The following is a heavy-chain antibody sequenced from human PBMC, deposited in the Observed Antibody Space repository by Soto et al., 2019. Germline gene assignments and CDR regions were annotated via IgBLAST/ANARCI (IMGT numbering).Heavy chain of an antibody. J-gene: IGHJ4*02. D-gene: IGHD3-10*01. Sequence: SETLSLTCTVSGGSISSYYWSWIRQPPGKGLEWIGYIYYSGSTNYNPSLKSRVTISVDTSKNQFSLKLSSVTAADTAVYYCARDEGGFGYFDYWGQGTLVTVSS. CDR3: ARDEGGFGYFDY. V-gene: IGHV4-59*01. CDR1: GGSISSYY. CDR2: IYYSGST.